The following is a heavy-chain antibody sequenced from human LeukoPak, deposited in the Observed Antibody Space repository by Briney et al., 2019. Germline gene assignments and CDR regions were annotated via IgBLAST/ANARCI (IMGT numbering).Heavy chain of an antibody. CDR3: AREYTLYRSGWFLDY. V-gene: IGHV4-39*07. D-gene: IGHD6-19*01. J-gene: IGHJ4*02. CDR1: GDSNTNSIYY. CDR2: IDYSGST. Sequence: SETLSLTCTVSGDSNTNSIYYWGWIRQPPGKGLEWIGSIDYSGSTYYNPSLKSRATISIDTSKNQFSLKLSSVTAADTAVYYCAREYTLYRSGWFLDYWGQGTVVAVSS.